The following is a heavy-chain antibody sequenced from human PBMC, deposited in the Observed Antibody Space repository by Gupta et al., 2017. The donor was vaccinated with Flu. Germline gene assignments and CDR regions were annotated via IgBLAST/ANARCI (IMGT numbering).Heavy chain of an antibody. J-gene: IGHJ6*02. Sequence: AMSWGRQAPGKGLELVSGLSAGGGRTYYADSVKGRFTSSRDTSKNTLYLQMDSLRAEDTAVYYCAKNRVAGAISYYYGLDVWGQGTTVAVSS. CDR2: LSAGGGRT. D-gene: IGHD1-26*01. CDR1: A. V-gene: IGHV3-23*01. CDR3: AKNRVAGAISYYYGLDV.